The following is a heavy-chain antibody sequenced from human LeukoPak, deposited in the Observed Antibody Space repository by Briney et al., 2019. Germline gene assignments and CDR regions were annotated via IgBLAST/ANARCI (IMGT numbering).Heavy chain of an antibody. J-gene: IGHJ5*02. Sequence: SETLSLTCTVSGGSLSSYYWSWIRQPPGKGLEWIGYIYYSGSTNYNPSLKSRVTISVDTSKNQFSLKLSSVTAADTAVYYCASSQKYQTTDFAPWGQGPLVTVSS. CDR2: IYYSGST. CDR3: ASSQKYQTTDFAP. V-gene: IGHV4-59*08. CDR1: GGSLSSYY. D-gene: IGHD2-2*01.